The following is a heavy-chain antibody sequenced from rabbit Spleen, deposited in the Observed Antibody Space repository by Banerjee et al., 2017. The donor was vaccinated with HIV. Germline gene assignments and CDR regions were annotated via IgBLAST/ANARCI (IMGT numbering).Heavy chain of an antibody. CDR2: IYAGSSGST. CDR1: GFSFSSSYW. CDR3: ARDLTGVIGWNFGW. V-gene: IGHV1S45*01. D-gene: IGHD1-1*01. J-gene: IGHJ4*01. Sequence: QEQLEESGGDLVKPEGSLTLTCTASGFSFSSSYWICWVRQAPGKGLEWIACIYAGSSGSTYYATWAKGRFTISGASWTTVTLQVTSLTAADTATYFCARDLTGVIGWNFGWWGPGTLVTVS.